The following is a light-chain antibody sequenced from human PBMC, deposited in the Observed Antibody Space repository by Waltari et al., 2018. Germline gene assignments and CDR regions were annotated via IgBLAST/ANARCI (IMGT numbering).Light chain of an antibody. CDR2: DVS. CDR3: TSYATGSSYI. CDR1: SNDVGGYNY. Sequence: QSAPTQPASVSGSPGQSITISCTGTSNDVGGYNYVSWYQQHPGKAPKLMIYDVSDRPSGVSNRFSGSKSGNTASLTISGLQAEDEAEYYCTSYATGSSYIFGGGTKVTVL. J-gene: IGLJ1*01. V-gene: IGLV2-14*03.